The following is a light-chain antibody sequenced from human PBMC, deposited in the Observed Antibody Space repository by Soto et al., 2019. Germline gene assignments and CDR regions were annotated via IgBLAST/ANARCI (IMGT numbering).Light chain of an antibody. V-gene: IGKV3-20*01. Sequence: EIVLTQSPGTLSLSPGERATLSCRASQSVSSTYSAWYQQKPGQAPRLLIYGSSSRATGIPDRFSGSGAGTDFTLTISRLEPEDFAVYYCQQYGSSPNTLGQGTKLEIK. CDR2: GSS. CDR1: QSVSSTY. J-gene: IGKJ2*01. CDR3: QQYGSSPNT.